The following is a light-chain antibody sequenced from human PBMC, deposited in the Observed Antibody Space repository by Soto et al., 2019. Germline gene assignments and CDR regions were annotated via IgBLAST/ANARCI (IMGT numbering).Light chain of an antibody. Sequence: QSVLTQPASVSGSPGQSITISCTGTSSDVGGYNYVSWYQQHPGKAPKLMIYEVSNRPSGVSNRFSGSKSGNTASLTISWLQAEDEADYYCISYTSSSARVFGGGTKLTVL. J-gene: IGLJ3*02. V-gene: IGLV2-14*01. CDR3: ISYTSSSARV. CDR2: EVS. CDR1: SSDVGGYNY.